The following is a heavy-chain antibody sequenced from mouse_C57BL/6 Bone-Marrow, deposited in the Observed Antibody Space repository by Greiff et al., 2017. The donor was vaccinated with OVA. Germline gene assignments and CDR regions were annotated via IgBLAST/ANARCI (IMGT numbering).Heavy chain of an antibody. CDR1: GYTFTDYY. CDR3: ARIGDYDGGYCFDY. J-gene: IGHJ2*01. D-gene: IGHD2-4*01. V-gene: IGHV1-26*01. CDR2: INPNNGGT. Sequence: VQLQQSGPELVKPGASVKISCKASGYTFTDYYMNWVKQSNGKSLEWIGGINPNNGGTSYNQKFKGKATLTVDKSSSTAYMELRSLTSEYSAVYYCARIGDYDGGYCFDYWGQGTTLTVSS.